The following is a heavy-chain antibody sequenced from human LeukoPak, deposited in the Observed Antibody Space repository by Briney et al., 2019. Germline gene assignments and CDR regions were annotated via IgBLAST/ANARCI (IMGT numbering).Heavy chain of an antibody. J-gene: IGHJ4*02. Sequence: GGSLRLSCAASGFTFSTYSMNWVRQAPGKGLEWVSFISSSNYIYYADSVKGRFTISGDNAKNSLYLQMNSLRAEDTAVYYCARAGYSNGWYYFDYWGQGTLVTVSS. D-gene: IGHD6-19*01. CDR3: ARAGYSNGWYYFDY. CDR2: ISSSNYI. V-gene: IGHV3-21*01. CDR1: GFTFSTYS.